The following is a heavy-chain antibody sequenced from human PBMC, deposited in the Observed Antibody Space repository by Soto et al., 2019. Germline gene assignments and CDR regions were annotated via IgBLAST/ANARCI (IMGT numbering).Heavy chain of an antibody. J-gene: IGHJ5*02. CDR3: ARATPYVPMIVVVPQYNWFDP. Sequence: ASVKVSCKASGYTFTSYGISWVRQAPGQGLEWMGWISAYNGNTNYAQKLQGRVTMTTDTSTSTAYMELRSLRSDDTAVYYCARATPYVPMIVVVPQYNWFDPWGQGTLVTVSS. CDR1: GYTFTSYG. D-gene: IGHD3-22*01. V-gene: IGHV1-18*04. CDR2: ISAYNGNT.